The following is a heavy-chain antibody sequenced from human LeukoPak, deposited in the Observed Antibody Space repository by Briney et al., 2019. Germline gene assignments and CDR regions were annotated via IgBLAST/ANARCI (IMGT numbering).Heavy chain of an antibody. D-gene: IGHD3-22*01. J-gene: IGHJ4*02. CDR1: GFTFSSYA. V-gene: IGHV3-23*01. Sequence: GGSLRLSCAASGFTFSSYAMSWVRQAPGKGLEWVSAISGSGGSTYYADSVKGRFTISRDNSKNTLYLQMNSLRAEDTAVYYCARDVPSNYYDSSGQPLGYWGQGTLVTVSP. CDR3: ARDVPSNYYDSSGQPLGY. CDR2: ISGSGGST.